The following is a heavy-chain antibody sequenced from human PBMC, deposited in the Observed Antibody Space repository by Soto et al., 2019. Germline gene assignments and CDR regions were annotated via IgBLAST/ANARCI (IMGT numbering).Heavy chain of an antibody. CDR1: GYKFNSYG. J-gene: IGHJ4*02. D-gene: IGHD3-22*01. V-gene: IGHV1-18*01. Sequence: ASVKVSCKASGYKFNSYGISWVRQAPGQGLEWVGWVSAYNGHTSYAQKLEGRVTMTTDTSTSTAYMELTSLRSEDTAVYYCAREGRVITSWYTYWGQGTLVTVSS. CDR2: VSAYNGHT. CDR3: AREGRVITSWYTY.